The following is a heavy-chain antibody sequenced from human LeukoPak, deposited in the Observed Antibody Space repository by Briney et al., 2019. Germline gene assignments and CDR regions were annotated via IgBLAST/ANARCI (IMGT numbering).Heavy chain of an antibody. V-gene: IGHV3-7*01. CDR1: GFIFSNYW. CDR3: ARVDRYYDFWSAHNY. CDR2: IKHDGSAK. J-gene: IGHJ4*02. D-gene: IGHD3-3*01. Sequence: PGGSLRLSCATSGFIFSNYWMSWVRQAPGKGLEWVANIKHDGSAKFYVNSAKGRFTISRDNAKNSLYLQMNNLRVEDTAIYYCARVDRYYDFWSAHNYWGQGTLVTVSS.